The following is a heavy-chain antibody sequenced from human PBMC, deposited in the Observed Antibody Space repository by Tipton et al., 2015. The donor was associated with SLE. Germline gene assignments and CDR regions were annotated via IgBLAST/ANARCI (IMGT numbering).Heavy chain of an antibody. CDR3: AKDFGSSGYNFDY. CDR2: IKQDGSEK. Sequence: SLRLSCAASGFTFSSYWMSWVRQAPGKGLEWVANIKQDGSEKYYVDSVKGRFTISRDNAKNSLYLQMNSLRAEDTAVYYCAKDFGSSGYNFDYWGQGTLVTVSS. V-gene: IGHV3-7*01. J-gene: IGHJ4*02. CDR1: GFTFSSYW. D-gene: IGHD5-12*01.